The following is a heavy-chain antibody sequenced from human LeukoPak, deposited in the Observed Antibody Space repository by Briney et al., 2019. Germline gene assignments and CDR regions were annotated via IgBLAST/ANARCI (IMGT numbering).Heavy chain of an antibody. D-gene: IGHD6-13*01. V-gene: IGHV3-66*04. CDR3: ARQQLASFDY. CDR2: IFAGGTT. CDR1: GFIVSNNY. J-gene: IGHJ4*02. Sequence: GGSLRLSCAASGFIVSNNYMSWVRQAPGRGLEWVSVIFAGGTTNYADSVKGRFIISRDNSKNTLYLQMNSLRAEDTAVYYCARQQLASFDYWGQGILVTISS.